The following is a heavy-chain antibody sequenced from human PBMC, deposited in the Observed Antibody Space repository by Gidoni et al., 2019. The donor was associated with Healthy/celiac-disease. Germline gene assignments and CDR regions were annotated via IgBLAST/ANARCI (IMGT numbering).Heavy chain of an antibody. CDR1: GFTFRSYA. J-gene: IGHJ1*01. Sequence: VQLLEAGGGLVQPGGSLRLSCAASGFTFRSYAMTWVRQAPGKGLEWVSAFSGSGGSTDYADSVKGRFTISRDNSKNTKYLQMNSLRAEDTAIYYCAKWDCGGDWGDDGSCGYFQHWGQGTLVTVSS. CDR3: AKWDCGGDWGDDGSCGYFQH. CDR2: FSGSGGST. D-gene: IGHD2-21*02. V-gene: IGHV3-23*01.